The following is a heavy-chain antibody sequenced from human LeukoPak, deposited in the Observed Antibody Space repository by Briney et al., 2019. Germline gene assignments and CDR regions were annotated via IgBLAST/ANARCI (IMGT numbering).Heavy chain of an antibody. D-gene: IGHD3-10*01. V-gene: IGHV3-21*01. J-gene: IGHJ4*02. CDR2: ISSSSSYI. CDR3: ARDLDGSVDY. CDR1: GFTFSSYG. Sequence: GGSLRLSCAASGFTFSSYGMHWVRQAPGKGLEWVSSISSSSSYIYYADSVKGRFTISRDNAKNSLYLQMNSLRAEDTAVYYCARDLDGSVDYWGQGTLVTVSS.